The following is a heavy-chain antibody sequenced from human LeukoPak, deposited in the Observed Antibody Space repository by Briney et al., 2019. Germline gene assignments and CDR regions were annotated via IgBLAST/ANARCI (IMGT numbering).Heavy chain of an antibody. D-gene: IGHD3-16*01. CDR3: ARDAFGTGSN. Sequence: PGGSRRLSCAASGLTFSGYWMDWVCQAPGKGLEWVANINQDGSGKNYVDSVRGRFIISRGNAENSLYLQMNSLRAEDTAVYYCARDAFGTGSNWGQGTLVTVSS. V-gene: IGHV3-7*03. J-gene: IGHJ4*02. CDR1: GLTFSGYW. CDR2: INQDGSGK.